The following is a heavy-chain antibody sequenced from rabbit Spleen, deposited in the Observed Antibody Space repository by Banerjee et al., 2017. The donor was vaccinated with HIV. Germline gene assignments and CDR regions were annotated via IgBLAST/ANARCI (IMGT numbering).Heavy chain of an antibody. J-gene: IGHJ4*01. CDR1: GVSLNDKDV. Sequence: QSLEESGGDLVKPGVSLTLTCKASGVSLNDKDVMCWVRQAPGKGLEWIGCIYTGNRKTYYASWAKGRFTISKSSSTTVTLRMTSLTAADRATYFCARDLLGVIGWNFNLWGQGTLVTVS. CDR2: IYTGNRKT. CDR3: ARDLLGVIGWNFNL. V-gene: IGHV1S40*01. D-gene: IGHD1-1*01.